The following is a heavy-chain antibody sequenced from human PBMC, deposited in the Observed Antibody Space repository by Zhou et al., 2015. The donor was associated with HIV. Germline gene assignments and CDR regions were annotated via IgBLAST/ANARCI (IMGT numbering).Heavy chain of an antibody. V-gene: IGHV1-69*12. J-gene: IGHJ4*02. CDR3: ARSPYCSGGSCPLRY. Sequence: VQVEQSGNEVKKPGSSVKVSCKASGGTFSSYAISWVRQAPGQGLEWMGGIIPIFGTANYAQKFQGRVTITADESTSTAYMELSSLRSEDTAVYYCARSPYCSGGSCPLRYWGQGTLVTVSS. CDR2: IIPIFGTA. CDR1: GGTFSSYA. D-gene: IGHD2-15*01.